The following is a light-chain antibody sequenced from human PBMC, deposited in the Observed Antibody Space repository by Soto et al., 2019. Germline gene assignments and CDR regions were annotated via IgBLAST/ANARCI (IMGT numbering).Light chain of an antibody. CDR1: SSDVGAFNY. CDR3: SSYTTRNTEV. Sequence: QSVLTQPASVSGSPGRSITISCIGTSSDVGAFNYVSWYQHHPGKAPKLIIYDVTDRPSGVSTRFSASKSGNTASLTISGLQAEDEADYYCSSYTTRNTEVFGTGTKVTVL. CDR2: DVT. J-gene: IGLJ1*01. V-gene: IGLV2-14*03.